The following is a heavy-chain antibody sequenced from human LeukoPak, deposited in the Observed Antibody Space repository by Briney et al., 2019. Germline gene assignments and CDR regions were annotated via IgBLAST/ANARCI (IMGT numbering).Heavy chain of an antibody. J-gene: IGHJ3*01. V-gene: IGHV3-23*01. D-gene: IGHD3-10*01. Sequence: GGSLRLSCAASGFTFSYYPMTWVRQAPGKGLEWVSAISGGADHTYYADSVRGRFTISRDNSQNFLYLQMNYLRAEDTALYYCAKDAVDASGRTNAFDVWGQGAMVTVSS. CDR1: GFTFSYYP. CDR2: ISGGADHT. CDR3: AKDAVDASGRTNAFDV.